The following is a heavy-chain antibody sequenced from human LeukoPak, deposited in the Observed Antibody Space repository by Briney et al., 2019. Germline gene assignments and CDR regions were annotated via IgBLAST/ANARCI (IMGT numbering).Heavy chain of an antibody. V-gene: IGHV3-7*01. Sequence: QAGGSLRLSCAASGFTFSDYGMHWVRQPPGKGLEWVANINQDGSEKYYVDSVKGRFTISRDNRRNSLYLQMNSLRAEDTAVYYCARLYRDFDYWGQGTLVTVSS. J-gene: IGHJ4*02. CDR3: ARLYRDFDY. CDR1: GFTFSDYG. D-gene: IGHD1-26*01. CDR2: INQDGSEK.